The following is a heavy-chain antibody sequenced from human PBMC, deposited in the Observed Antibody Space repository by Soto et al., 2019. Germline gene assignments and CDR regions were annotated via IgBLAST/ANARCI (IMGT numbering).Heavy chain of an antibody. J-gene: IGHJ3*02. CDR1: GFTFSSYS. V-gene: IGHV3-21*01. D-gene: IGHD2-21*01. CDR3: ARVTVIAIPGLPYDAFDI. CDR2: ISSSSSYI. Sequence: GGSLRLSCAASGFTFSSYSMNWVRQAPGKGLEWVSSISSSSSYIYYADSVKGRFTISRDNAKNSLYLQMNSLRAEDTAVYYCARVTVIAIPGLPYDAFDIWGQGTMVTVSS.